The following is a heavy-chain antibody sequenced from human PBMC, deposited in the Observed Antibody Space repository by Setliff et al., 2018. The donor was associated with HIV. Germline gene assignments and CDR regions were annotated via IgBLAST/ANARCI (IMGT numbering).Heavy chain of an antibody. D-gene: IGHD3-3*01. J-gene: IGHJ6*03. CDR2: IYYSGNT. V-gene: IGHV4-38-2*01. Sequence: PSETLSLTCAVSGYSISSGYYWGWIRQPPGKGLEWIGFIYYSGNTYYNPSLKRRVSMSVDTSKNQFSLNLSSMTAADTAVYYCARTHYNFNLLEYYYYMDVWGKGTTVTVSS. CDR1: GYSISSGYY. CDR3: ARTHYNFNLLEYYYYMDV.